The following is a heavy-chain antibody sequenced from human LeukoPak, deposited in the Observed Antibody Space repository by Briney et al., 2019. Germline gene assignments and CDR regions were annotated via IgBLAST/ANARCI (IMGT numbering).Heavy chain of an antibody. D-gene: IGHD6-13*01. V-gene: IGHV1-18*01. CDR2: ISAYDSNT. J-gene: IGHJ4*02. Sequence: ASVTVSCKASGYTFPSYGISWVRQAPGQGLEWMGWISAYDSNTNNAQNLQGRVTMTTDTSTNTAYMELRSLRSDDTAVYYCARVAKAPFPHSSSWWYWGQGTLVTVSS. CDR1: GYTFPSYG. CDR3: ARVAKAPFPHSSSWWY.